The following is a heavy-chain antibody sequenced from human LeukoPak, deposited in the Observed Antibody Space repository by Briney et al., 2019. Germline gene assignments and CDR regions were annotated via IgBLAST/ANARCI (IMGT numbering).Heavy chain of an antibody. D-gene: IGHD3-3*01. CDR1: GFTFSSYW. CDR3: ARELNDFWSGYYY. J-gene: IGHJ4*02. CDR2: IKQDGSEK. Sequence: GGSLRLSCAASGFTFSSYWMSWVRQAPGKGLEWVANIKQDGSEKYYVDSVKGRFTISRDNAKNSLYLQMNSLRAEDTAVYCCARELNDFWSGYYYWGQGTLVTVSS. V-gene: IGHV3-7*01.